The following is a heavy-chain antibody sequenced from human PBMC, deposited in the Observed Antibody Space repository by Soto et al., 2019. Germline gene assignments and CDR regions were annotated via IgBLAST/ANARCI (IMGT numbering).Heavy chain of an antibody. CDR2: ISTNSRTI. D-gene: IGHD2-15*01. Sequence: GGSLRLSCEASGFTFSIYSMNWVRQAPGTGLEWVSHISTNSRTIYYADSVKGRFTISRDNAKNSLSLQMNSLRAEDTAVYYCARQIGYCSDGTCRNAFDIWGQGTMVTVSS. J-gene: IGHJ3*02. V-gene: IGHV3-48*01. CDR1: GFTFSIYS. CDR3: ARQIGYCSDGTCRNAFDI.